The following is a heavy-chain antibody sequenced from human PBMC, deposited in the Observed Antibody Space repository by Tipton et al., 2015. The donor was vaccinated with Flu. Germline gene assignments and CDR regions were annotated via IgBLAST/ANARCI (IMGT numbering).Heavy chain of an antibody. D-gene: IGHD3-10*01. CDR3: AKDRGWRGSGSPYDY. CDR2: ISWNSGSI. J-gene: IGHJ4*02. V-gene: IGHV3-9*01. Sequence: SLRLSCAASGFTFDDYAMHWVRQAPGKGLEWVSGISWNSGSIGYADSVKGRFTISRDNAKNSLYLQMNSLRAEDTALYYCAKDRGWRGSGSPYDYWGQGTLVTVSS. CDR1: GFTFDDYA.